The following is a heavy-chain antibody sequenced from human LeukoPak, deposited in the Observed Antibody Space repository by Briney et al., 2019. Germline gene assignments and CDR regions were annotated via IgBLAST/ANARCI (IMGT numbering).Heavy chain of an antibody. J-gene: IGHJ4*02. CDR1: GFTFSSYA. CDR3: VKYTVQGWRYFDY. CDR2: ISATVGST. Sequence: PGGSLRLSCAASGFTFSSYAMSWVRQAPGKGLEWVSTISATVGSTSYADSVKGRFTVSRDNSKSTLYLQMNSLRAEDTAVYYCVKYTVQGWRYFDYWGQGTLVTVSS. V-gene: IGHV3-23*01. D-gene: IGHD3-10*01.